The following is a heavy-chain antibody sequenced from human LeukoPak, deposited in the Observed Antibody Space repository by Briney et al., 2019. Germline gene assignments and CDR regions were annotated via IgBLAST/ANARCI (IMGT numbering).Heavy chain of an antibody. CDR3: ARVAYTYGYEYYFDY. Sequence: SETLSLTCTVSGGSISSSSYYWGWIRQPPGKGLEWIESIYYSGSTYSNPSLKSRVTISVDTSKNQFSLKLSSVTAADTAVYYCARVAYTYGYEYYFDYWGQGTLVTVSS. CDR2: IYYSGST. V-gene: IGHV4-39*07. CDR1: GGSISSSSYY. D-gene: IGHD5-18*01. J-gene: IGHJ4*02.